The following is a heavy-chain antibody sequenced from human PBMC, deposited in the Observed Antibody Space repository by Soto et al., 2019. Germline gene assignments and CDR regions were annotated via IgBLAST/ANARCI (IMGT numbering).Heavy chain of an antibody. D-gene: IGHD6-19*01. Sequence: QVQLQESGPGLVKPSETLSLTCSISGDSISRYYWSWIRQAAGKGLEWIGRTYISGDTNYNPSLKSRVTMSVSTSKNQWTLTLSSGTAADTAVYYCAREYTETVDGLPPYYFDYCGQGTPVTVSS. CDR1: GDSISRYY. CDR3: AREYTETVDGLPPYYFDY. V-gene: IGHV4-4*07. CDR2: TYISGDT. J-gene: IGHJ4*02.